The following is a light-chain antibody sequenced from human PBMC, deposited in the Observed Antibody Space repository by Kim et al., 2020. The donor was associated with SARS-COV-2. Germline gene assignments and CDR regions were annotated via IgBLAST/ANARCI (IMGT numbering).Light chain of an antibody. CDR2: GAS. CDR1: QTVRYNY. Sequence: IVLTQSPGTLSLSPGERATLSCRASQTVRYNYLAWYQQKPGQPPRVFIYGASTRATGIPAKFSGSGSGTEFTLTISGLQSDDFAVYYCQQYNKWPITFGQGTRLEIK. V-gene: IGKV3-15*01. J-gene: IGKJ5*01. CDR3: QQYNKWPIT.